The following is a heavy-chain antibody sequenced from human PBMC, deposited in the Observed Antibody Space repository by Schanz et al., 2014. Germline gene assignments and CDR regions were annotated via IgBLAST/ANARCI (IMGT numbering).Heavy chain of an antibody. V-gene: IGHV4-28*03. Sequence: QVQLQESGPGLVKPSETLSLTCSVSGYSISSDYYWGWIRQTPGKGLEWMGYMSFSGTTHYNPSLKSRITISVDMSKNQFSLRLTSVTAADTAVYYCARVQIGDVYFDSWGQGILVTVSS. CDR2: MSFSGTT. CDR1: GYSISSDYY. D-gene: IGHD2-8*01. CDR3: ARVQIGDVYFDS. J-gene: IGHJ4*02.